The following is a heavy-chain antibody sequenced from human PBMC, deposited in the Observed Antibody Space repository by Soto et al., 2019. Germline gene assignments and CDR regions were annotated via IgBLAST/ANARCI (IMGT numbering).Heavy chain of an antibody. D-gene: IGHD2-15*01. CDR2: ISAYNGNT. CDR1: GYTFTSYG. CDR3: XXXXXXXCHDY. V-gene: IGHV1-18*01. J-gene: IGHJ4*02. Sequence: QVQLVQSGAEVKKPGASVKVSCKASGYTFTSYGISWVRQAPGQGLEWMGWISAYNGNTNYAQKLQGRVTMTTDTSTSTAXMEXXXXXXXXTXXXXXXXXXXXXCHDYWGQGTLVTVSS.